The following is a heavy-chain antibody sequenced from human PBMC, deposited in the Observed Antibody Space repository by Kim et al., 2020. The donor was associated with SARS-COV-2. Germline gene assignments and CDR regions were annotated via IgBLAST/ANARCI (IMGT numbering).Heavy chain of an antibody. J-gene: IGHJ4*02. Sequence: GGLAYADSVRGRFTISRDNAKNSLYLQMNSLRTECTATYDCVKGATRHFDYWGQGIMVSVSA. CDR2: GGL. V-gene: IGHV3-9*01. CDR3: VKGATRHFDY.